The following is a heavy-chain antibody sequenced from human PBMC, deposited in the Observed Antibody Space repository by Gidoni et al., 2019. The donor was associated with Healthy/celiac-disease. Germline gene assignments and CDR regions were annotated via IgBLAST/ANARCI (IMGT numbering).Heavy chain of an antibody. CDR1: GFTFSSYA. V-gene: IGHV3-64D*06. CDR2: ISSNGGST. Sequence: EVQLVESGGGLVQPGGSLRLSCSASGFTFSSYAMHWVRQAPGKGLEYVSAISSNGGSTYYADSVKGRFTISRDNSKNTLYLQMSSLRAEDTAVYYCVKDLGSGSSSEGFDYWGQGTLVTVSS. CDR3: VKDLGSGSSSEGFDY. D-gene: IGHD6-6*01. J-gene: IGHJ4*02.